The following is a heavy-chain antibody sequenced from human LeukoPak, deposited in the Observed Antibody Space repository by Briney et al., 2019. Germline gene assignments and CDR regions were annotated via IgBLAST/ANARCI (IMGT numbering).Heavy chain of an antibody. CDR3: ARGFGAYCGGDCYSDYFDY. J-gene: IGHJ4*02. CDR1: GGSFSGYY. D-gene: IGHD2-21*02. Sequence: SETLSLTCAVYGGSFSGYYWSWTRQPPGKGLEWIGEINHSGSTNYNPSLKSRVTISVDTSKNQFSLKLSSVTAADTAVYYCARGFGAYCGGDCYSDYFDYWGQGTLVTVSS. V-gene: IGHV4-34*01. CDR2: INHSGST.